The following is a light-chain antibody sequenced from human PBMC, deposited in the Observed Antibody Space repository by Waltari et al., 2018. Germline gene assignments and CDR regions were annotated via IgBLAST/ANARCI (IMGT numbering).Light chain of an antibody. CDR1: ALPNQY. CDR2: KDS. V-gene: IGLV3-25*03. J-gene: IGLJ2*01. CDR3: QSTYSSGTSGV. Sequence: SYELTQPPSVSVSPGQTARITCSGDALPNQYAYWYQQKPGQAPVVVIYKDSERPSGIPERFSGSTSRTTVTLTISGVQAEDEADYYCQSTYSSGTSGVFGGGTKLTVL.